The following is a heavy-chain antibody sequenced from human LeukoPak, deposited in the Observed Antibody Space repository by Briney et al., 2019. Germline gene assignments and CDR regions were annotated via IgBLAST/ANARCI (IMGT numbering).Heavy chain of an antibody. CDR2: ISSGSSTI. CDR3: AKGAAGAY. J-gene: IGHJ4*02. CDR1: GFTFRTNS. Sequence: GGSLRLSCGASGFTFRTNSMNWVRQAPGKGLEWISYISSGSSTIYYADSVKGRFTISRDNAKNSLYLQMNSLRDEDTAVYYCAKGAAGAYWGQGTLVTVSS. D-gene: IGHD7-27*01. V-gene: IGHV3-48*02.